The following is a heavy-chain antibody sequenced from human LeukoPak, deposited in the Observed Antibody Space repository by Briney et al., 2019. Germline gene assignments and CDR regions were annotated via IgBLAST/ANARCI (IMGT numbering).Heavy chain of an antibody. J-gene: IGHJ4*02. CDR2: ISGSGGST. CDR3: AKLDNWFGEFLFDY. D-gene: IGHD3-10*01. CDR1: GFTFSSYA. Sequence: HPGGSLRLSCAASGFTFSSYAMSWVRQAPGKGLEWVSAISGSGGSTYYADSVKGRFTISRDNYKNTLYLQMNSLRAEDTAVYYCAKLDNWFGEFLFDYWGQGTLVTASS. V-gene: IGHV3-23*01.